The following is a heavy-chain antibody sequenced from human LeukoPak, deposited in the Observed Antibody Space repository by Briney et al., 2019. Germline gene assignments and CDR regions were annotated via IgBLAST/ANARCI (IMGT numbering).Heavy chain of an antibody. V-gene: IGHV1-2*02. J-gene: IGHJ4*02. Sequence: GASVKVSCKASGYTFTGYYIHWVRQAPGQGLEWMGWINSNTGGTNYAQKFQGRVTMTRDTSISTAYMELSRLRSDDTAVYYCARDVGCTNDVCYNNFDYWGQGTLVTVSS. CDR1: GYTFTGYY. D-gene: IGHD2-8*01. CDR3: ARDVGCTNDVCYNNFDY. CDR2: INSNTGGT.